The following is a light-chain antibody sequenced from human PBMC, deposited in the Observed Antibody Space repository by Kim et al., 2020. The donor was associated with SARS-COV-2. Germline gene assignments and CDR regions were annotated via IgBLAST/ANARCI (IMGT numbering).Light chain of an antibody. Sequence: SSELTQDPAVSVALGQTIRITCQGDSLRTYFASWYQQKPGQAPVLVLYGKNNRPSGIPDRFSASTSGNTASLTITGAQAEDEADYYCNSRDSSAKRYVFGSGTTVTV. V-gene: IGLV3-19*01. J-gene: IGLJ1*01. CDR1: SLRTYF. CDR2: GKN. CDR3: NSRDSSAKRYV.